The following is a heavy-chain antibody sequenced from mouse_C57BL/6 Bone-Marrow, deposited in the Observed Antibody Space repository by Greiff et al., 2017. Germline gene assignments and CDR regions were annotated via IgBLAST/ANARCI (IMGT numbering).Heavy chain of an antibody. J-gene: IGHJ1*03. CDR2: IYPGDGDT. Sequence: VQLQQSGPELVKPGASVKISCKASGYAVSSSWMNWVKQRPGKGLEWIGRIYPGDGDTNYNGKFKGKATLTADKSSSTAYMQLSSLTSEDSAVYFCARSHYYGSTWYFDVWGTGTTVTVAS. CDR3: ARSHYYGSTWYFDV. CDR1: GYAVSSSW. V-gene: IGHV1-82*01. D-gene: IGHD1-1*01.